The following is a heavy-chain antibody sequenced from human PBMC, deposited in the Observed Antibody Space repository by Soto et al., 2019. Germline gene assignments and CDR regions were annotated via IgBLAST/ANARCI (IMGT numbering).Heavy chain of an antibody. V-gene: IGHV4-30-4*01. D-gene: IGHD3-10*01. CDR2: IYYSGST. J-gene: IGHJ4*02. Sequence: SETLSLTCTVSGGSISSGDYYWSWIRQPPGKGLEWIGYIYYSGSTYYNPSLKSRVTISVDTSKNQFSLKLSSVTAADTAVYYFARQGVGFGEFFVPPFAYGGQGPRVTVPS. CDR1: GGSISSGDYY. CDR3: ARQGVGFGEFFVPPFAY.